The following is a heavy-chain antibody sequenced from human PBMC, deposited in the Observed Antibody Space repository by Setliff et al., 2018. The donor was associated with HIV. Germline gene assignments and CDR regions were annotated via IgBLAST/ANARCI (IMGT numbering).Heavy chain of an antibody. CDR3: ARDAGYSGSAWNY. CDR1: GDTFTGYT. D-gene: IGHD5-12*01. J-gene: IGHJ4*02. CDR2: IIPSLGTA. Sequence: GASVKVSCKSSGDTFTGYTITWVRQAPGQGLEWMGGIIPSLGTANYAQRFRGRVTFTADASTSTVYMELSSLRSEDTGMYYCARDAGYSGSAWNYWGQGTLVTAPQ. V-gene: IGHV1-69*13.